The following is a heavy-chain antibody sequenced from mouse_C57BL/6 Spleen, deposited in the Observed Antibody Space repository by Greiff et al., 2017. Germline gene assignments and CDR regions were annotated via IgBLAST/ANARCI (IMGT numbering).Heavy chain of an antibody. V-gene: IGHV2-2*01. D-gene: IGHD2-4*01. Sequence: QVQLKESGPGLVQPSQSLSITCTVSGFSLTSYGVHWVRQSPGKGLEWLGVIWSGGSTDYNAAFISRLSISKDNSKRQVFFKMNSLQADDTAIYYCARRGENDYDGFAYWGQGTLVTVSA. CDR3: ARRGENDYDGFAY. CDR1: GFSLTSYG. CDR2: IWSGGST. J-gene: IGHJ3*01.